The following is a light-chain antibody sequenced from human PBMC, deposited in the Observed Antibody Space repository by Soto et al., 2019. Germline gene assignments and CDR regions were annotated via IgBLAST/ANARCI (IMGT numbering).Light chain of an antibody. CDR3: HQHGDSPQT. CDR2: GAS. Sequence: EIVLTQSPGTLSLSPGERATLSCRASRSLSSIFLAWYQHKPGQAPRLLIYGASSMATGIPDRFIGSGSGTDFTLTISRLEPEDFAVYYCHQHGDSPQTFGQGTKVEVK. J-gene: IGKJ1*01. V-gene: IGKV3-20*01. CDR1: RSLSSIF.